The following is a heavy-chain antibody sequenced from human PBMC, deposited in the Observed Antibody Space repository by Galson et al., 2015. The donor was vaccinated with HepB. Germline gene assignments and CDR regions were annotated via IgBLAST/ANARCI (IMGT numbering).Heavy chain of an antibody. CDR3: ARARIFGVPTDYYYYMDV. J-gene: IGHJ6*03. D-gene: IGHD3-3*01. V-gene: IGHV1-69*13. CDR2: IIPIFGTA. CDR1: GGTFSSYA. Sequence: SVKVSCKASGGTFSSYAISWVRQAPGQGLEWMGGIIPIFGTANYAQKFQGRVTITADESTSTAYMELSSLRSEDTAVYYCARARIFGVPTDYYYYMDVWGKGTTVTVSS.